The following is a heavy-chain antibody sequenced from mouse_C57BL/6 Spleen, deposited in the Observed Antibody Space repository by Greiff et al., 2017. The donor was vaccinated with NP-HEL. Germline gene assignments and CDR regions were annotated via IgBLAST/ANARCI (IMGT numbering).Heavy chain of an antibody. D-gene: IGHD1-1*01. V-gene: IGHV5-4*01. Sequence: EVKLVESGGGLVKPGGSLKLSCAASGFTFSSYAMSWVRQTPEKRLEWVATISDGGSYTYYPDNVKGRFTISRDNAKNNLYLQMSHLKSEDTAMYYCARDGGTLTTVVARWYFDVWGTGTTVTVSS. CDR3: ARDGGTLTTVVARWYFDV. CDR2: ISDGGSYT. CDR1: GFTFSSYA. J-gene: IGHJ1*03.